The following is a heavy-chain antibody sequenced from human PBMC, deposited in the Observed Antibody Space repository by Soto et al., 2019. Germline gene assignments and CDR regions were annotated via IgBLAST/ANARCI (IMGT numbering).Heavy chain of an antibody. CDR3: ARESHDILTGPPWVWYFDL. V-gene: IGHV4-34*01. Sequence: QVQLQQWGAGPLRPLETLSLTCGVSGGSFSGDYWAWIRQSPGKGLEWIGEINDRGSINYNPSLKSRVSISVDTSKNHYSLNLRSVTAADTAVYYCARESHDILTGPPWVWYFDLWGRGTLVTVSS. CDR1: GGSFSGDY. J-gene: IGHJ2*01. D-gene: IGHD3-9*01. CDR2: INDRGSI.